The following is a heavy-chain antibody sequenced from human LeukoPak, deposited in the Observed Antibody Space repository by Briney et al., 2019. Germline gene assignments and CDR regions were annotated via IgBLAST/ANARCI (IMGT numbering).Heavy chain of an antibody. CDR1: GFTFSNAW. V-gene: IGHV3-74*01. CDR3: ARGAAGQRGFDY. D-gene: IGHD6-13*01. J-gene: IGHJ4*02. CDR2: INSDGYSI. Sequence: GGSLRLSCAASGFTFSNAWMSWVRHAPGKGLVWLARINSDGYSISYADSVKGQFTISRDNAKNTLYLQMNSLRAEDTALYYCARGAAGQRGFDYWGQGTLVTVSS.